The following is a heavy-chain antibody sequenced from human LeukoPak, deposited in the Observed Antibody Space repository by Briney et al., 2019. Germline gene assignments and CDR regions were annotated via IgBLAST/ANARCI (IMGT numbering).Heavy chain of an antibody. CDR2: IKSKTDGGTT. CDR1: GFTFSNAW. CDR3: TTDRIWEYNSGWPFDY. V-gene: IGHV3-15*01. D-gene: IGHD6-19*01. J-gene: IGHJ4*02. Sequence: GGSLRLSCAASGFTFSNAWMSWVRQAPGKGLEWVGRIKSKTDGGTTDYAAPVKGRFTFSRDDSKNSLYLQMNSLKTEDTAVYYCTTDRIWEYNSGWPFDYWGQGTLVTVSS.